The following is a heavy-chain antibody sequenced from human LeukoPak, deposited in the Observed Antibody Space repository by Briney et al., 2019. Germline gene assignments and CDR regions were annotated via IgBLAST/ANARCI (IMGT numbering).Heavy chain of an antibody. D-gene: IGHD2-15*01. V-gene: IGHV1-3*03. CDR3: ARDQVATKGYCSGGSCYSGYFDY. Sequence: SVKVSCKASGYTFTSYAMHWVRQAPGQRLEWMGWINAGNGNTKYSQEFQGRVTITRDTSASTAYMELSSLRSEDMAVYYCARDQVATKGYCSGGSCYSGYFDYWGQGTLVTVSS. CDR2: INAGNGNT. CDR1: GYTFTSYA. J-gene: IGHJ4*02.